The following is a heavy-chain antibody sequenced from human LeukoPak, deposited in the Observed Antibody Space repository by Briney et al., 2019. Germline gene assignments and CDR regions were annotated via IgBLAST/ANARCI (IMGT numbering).Heavy chain of an antibody. Sequence: PGGSLRLSCAASGFTFSSYGMHWVRQAPGKGLEWVAFIRYDGSNKYYADSVKGRFTISRDNSKNTLYLQMNSLRAEDTAVYYCAKERSGPELDMGFDYWGQGTLVTVSS. J-gene: IGHJ4*02. CDR2: IRYDGSNK. V-gene: IGHV3-30*02. CDR3: AKERSGPELDMGFDY. CDR1: GFTFSSYG. D-gene: IGHD1-14*01.